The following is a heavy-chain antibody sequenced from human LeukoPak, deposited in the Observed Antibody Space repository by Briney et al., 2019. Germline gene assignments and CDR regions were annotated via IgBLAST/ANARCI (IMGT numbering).Heavy chain of an antibody. D-gene: IGHD2-2*01. V-gene: IGHV3-23*01. CDR1: GFTFSSYA. J-gene: IGHJ4*02. Sequence: GGSLRLSCAASGFTFSSYAMSWVRQAPGKGLEWVSTISGSGGSTYYADSVKGRFTISRDNTKNTLYLQMNSLRAEDTAVYYCAKGGYCSSTSCPNDYWGQGTLVTVSS. CDR3: AKGGYCSSTSCPNDY. CDR2: ISGSGGST.